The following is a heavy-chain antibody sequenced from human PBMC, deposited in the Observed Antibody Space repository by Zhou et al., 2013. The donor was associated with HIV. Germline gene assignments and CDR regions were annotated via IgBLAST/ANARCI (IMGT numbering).Heavy chain of an antibody. CDR3: ARGSGMATIT. V-gene: IGHV4-4*07. D-gene: IGHD5-12*01. CDR2: IYLSGXT. Sequence: QVQLQESGPGLVKPSETLSLTCTVSSGSISSYYWSWIRQPAGKGLEWIGRIYLSGXTNYQPLLKSRVTMSVDTSKNQFSLRVSSVTVADTAVYYCARGSGMATITWGQGTLVHRLL. CDR1: SGSISSYY. J-gene: IGHJ4*02.